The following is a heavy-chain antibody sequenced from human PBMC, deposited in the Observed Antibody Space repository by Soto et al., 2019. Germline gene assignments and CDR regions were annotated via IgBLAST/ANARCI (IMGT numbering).Heavy chain of an antibody. Sequence: GGSLRLSCAASGFTFSSYAMHWVRQAPGKGLEWVAVISYDGSNKYYADSVKGRFTISRDNSKNTLYLQMNSLRAEDTAVYYCARDRVTMVRGTHYYYYYGMDVWGQGTTVTVSS. V-gene: IGHV3-30-3*01. CDR1: GFTFSSYA. CDR2: ISYDGSNK. D-gene: IGHD3-10*01. J-gene: IGHJ6*02. CDR3: ARDRVTMVRGTHYYYYYGMDV.